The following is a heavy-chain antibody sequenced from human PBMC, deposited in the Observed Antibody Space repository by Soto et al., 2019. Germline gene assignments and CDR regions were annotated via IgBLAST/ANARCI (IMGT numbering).Heavy chain of an antibody. J-gene: IGHJ4*02. CDR2: ISYDGSNK. CDR3: AKGGDYDEHLLDY. Sequence: QVQLVESGGGVVQPGRSLRLSCAASGFTFSSYGMHWVRQAPGKGLEWVAVISYDGSNKYYADSVKGRFTISRDNSKNTLYLQMNSLRAEDTAVYYCAKGGDYDEHLLDYWGQGTLVTVSS. CDR1: GFTFSSYG. V-gene: IGHV3-30*18. D-gene: IGHD4-17*01.